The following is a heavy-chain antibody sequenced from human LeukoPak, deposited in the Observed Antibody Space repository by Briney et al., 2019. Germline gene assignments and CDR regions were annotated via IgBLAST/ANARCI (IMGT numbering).Heavy chain of an antibody. Sequence: SETLSLTCTVSGYSISSGYYWGWIRQPPGKGLEWIGSIYHSGSTYYNPSLKSQVTISVDTSKNQFSLKLSSVTAADTAVYYCARDHCSSTSCYNYFDYWGQGTLVTVSS. CDR1: GYSISSGYY. V-gene: IGHV4-38-2*02. CDR2: IYHSGST. CDR3: ARDHCSSTSCYNYFDY. D-gene: IGHD2-2*02. J-gene: IGHJ4*02.